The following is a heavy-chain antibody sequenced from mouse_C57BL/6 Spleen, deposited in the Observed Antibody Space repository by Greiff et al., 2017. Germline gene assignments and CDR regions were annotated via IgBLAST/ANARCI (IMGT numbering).Heavy chain of an antibody. Sequence: DVQLVESGGDLVKPGGSLKLSCAASGFTFSSYGMSWVRQTPDKRLEWVATISSGGSYTYYPDSVKGRFTISRDNAKNTLYLQMSSLKSEDTAMYYCARQGDWYFDVWGTGTTVTVSS. V-gene: IGHV5-6*01. CDR1: GFTFSSYG. CDR3: ARQGDWYFDV. CDR2: ISSGGSYT. J-gene: IGHJ1*03.